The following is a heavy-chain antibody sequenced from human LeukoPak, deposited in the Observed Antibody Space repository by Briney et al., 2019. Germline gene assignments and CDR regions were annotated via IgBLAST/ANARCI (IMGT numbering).Heavy chain of an antibody. CDR2: SSAYNGKT. J-gene: IGHJ3*02. D-gene: IGHD3-3*01. V-gene: IGHV1-18*01. Sequence: GSVNVSFKASGYAFTRYGISGVGQAPGQGVEGMGWSSAYNGKTNYAQTLQGRVTITTDTSTSTAYMEPRSTRSHHTAVYYSARVLSSYYAFWSGSYHASDIWGQGTMVTVSS. CDR3: ARVLSSYYAFWSGSYHASDI. CDR1: GYAFTRYG.